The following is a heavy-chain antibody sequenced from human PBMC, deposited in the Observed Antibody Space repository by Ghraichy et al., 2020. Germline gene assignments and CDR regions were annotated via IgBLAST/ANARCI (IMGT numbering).Heavy chain of an antibody. CDR2: ISHSGST. J-gene: IGHJ4*02. V-gene: IGHV4-4*01. CDR3: ASRSYYYDNTN. D-gene: IGHD3-22*01. CDR1: GGSISSSDW. Sequence: ESLNISCAVSGGSISSSDWWSWVRQPPGKGLEWIGEISHSGSTNYNPSLESRLTISIDKSKNQFSLKLSSVTAADTAVYSCASRSYYYDNTNWGQGTLVTVSS.